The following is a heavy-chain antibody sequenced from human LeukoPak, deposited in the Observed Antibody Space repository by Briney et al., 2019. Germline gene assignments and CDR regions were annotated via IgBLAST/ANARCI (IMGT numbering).Heavy chain of an antibody. D-gene: IGHD3-3*01. CDR1: GGSFSGYY. Sequence: SETLSLTCAVYGGSFSGYYWSWIRQPPGKGLEWIGEINHSGSTNYNPSLKSRVTISVDTSKNQFSLKLSSVTATDTAVYYCARGLAGGRITIFGVVIREVGFDYWGQGTLVTVSS. CDR3: ARGLAGGRITIFGVVIREVGFDY. V-gene: IGHV4-34*01. J-gene: IGHJ4*02. CDR2: INHSGST.